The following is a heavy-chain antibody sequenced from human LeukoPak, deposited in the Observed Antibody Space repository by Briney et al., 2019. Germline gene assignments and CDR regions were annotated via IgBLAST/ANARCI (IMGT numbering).Heavy chain of an antibody. Sequence: GASMKVSCKASGYTFTSYGISWVRQAPGQGLEWMGWINTNTGNPTYAQGFTGRFVFSLDTSGSTAYLQISSLKAEDTAVYYCARGGIGDPLRGDYWGQGTLVTVSS. CDR2: INTNTGNP. V-gene: IGHV7-4-1*02. CDR1: GYTFTSYG. J-gene: IGHJ4*02. D-gene: IGHD3-16*01. CDR3: ARGGIGDPLRGDY.